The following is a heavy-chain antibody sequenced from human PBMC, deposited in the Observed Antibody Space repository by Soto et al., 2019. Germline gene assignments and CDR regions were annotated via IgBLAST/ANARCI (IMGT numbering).Heavy chain of an antibody. CDR1: GFTFSSYD. V-gene: IGHV3-13*01. Sequence: EVQLVESGGALVQPGGSLRLSCAASGFTFSSYDFHWVRQATGKGLEWVSGIGTAGDTYYAGSVKGRFTISRENAKNSLYLQMNSLRAGDTAVYYCTRGAAGFDYWGQGALVTVSS. CDR2: IGTAGDT. CDR3: TRGAAGFDY. D-gene: IGHD6-13*01. J-gene: IGHJ4*02.